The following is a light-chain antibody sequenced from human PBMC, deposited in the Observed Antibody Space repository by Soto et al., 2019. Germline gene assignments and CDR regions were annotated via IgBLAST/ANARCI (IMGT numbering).Light chain of an antibody. V-gene: IGLV2-8*01. CDR1: SSDVGGYNS. CDR2: EVS. CDR3: SSYTSSSSRV. Sequence: QSALTQPPSASGSPGQSVTISCTGTSSDVGGYNSVSWYQQYPGKAPKLMIYEVSKRPSGVPDRFSGSKSGNTASLTVSGLQAEDEADYYCSSYTSSSSRVFGTGTKLTVL. J-gene: IGLJ1*01.